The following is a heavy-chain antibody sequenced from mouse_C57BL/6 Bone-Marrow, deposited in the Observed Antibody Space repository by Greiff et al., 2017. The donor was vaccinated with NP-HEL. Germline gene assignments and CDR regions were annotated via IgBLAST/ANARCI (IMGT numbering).Heavy chain of an antibody. Sequence: VKVVESGPGLVAPSQSLSITCTVSGFSLTSYAISWVRQPPGKGLEWLGVIWTGGGTNYNSALKSRLSISKDNSKSQVFLKMNSLQTDDTARYYCARNYYYEGDWYFEVWGTGTTVTVSS. V-gene: IGHV2-9-1*01. CDR3: ARNYYYEGDWYFEV. D-gene: IGHD1-1*01. CDR2: IWTGGGT. J-gene: IGHJ1*03. CDR1: GFSLTSYA.